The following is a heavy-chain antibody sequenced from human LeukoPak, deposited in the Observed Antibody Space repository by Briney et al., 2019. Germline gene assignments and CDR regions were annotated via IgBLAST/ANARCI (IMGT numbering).Heavy chain of an antibody. D-gene: IGHD1-26*01. CDR1: GYTFTGYY. J-gene: IGHJ3*02. CDR3: ARDFRYSGSYGTFDI. CDR2: INPNSGGT. V-gene: IGHV1-2*02. Sequence: ASVKVSCKASGYTFTGYYMHGVRQASGQGLEWMGWINPNSGGTNYAQKFQGRVTMTRDTSISTAYMELSRLRSDDTAVYYCARDFRYSGSYGTFDIWGQGTMVTVSS.